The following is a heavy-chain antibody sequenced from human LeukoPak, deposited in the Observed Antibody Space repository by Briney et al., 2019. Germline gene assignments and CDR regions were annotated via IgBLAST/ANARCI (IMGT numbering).Heavy chain of an antibody. CDR1: GFTFSNYA. D-gene: IGHD3-22*01. V-gene: IGHV3-23*01. Sequence: GGSLRLSCAASGFTFSNYAMSWVRQAPGKGLEWVSAISGSGGSTYYADSVKGRFTISRNNSKNTLYLQMNSLRAEDTAVYYCARDSMIVGWYFQHWGQGTLVIVSS. CDR3: ARDSMIVGWYFQH. J-gene: IGHJ1*01. CDR2: ISGSGGST.